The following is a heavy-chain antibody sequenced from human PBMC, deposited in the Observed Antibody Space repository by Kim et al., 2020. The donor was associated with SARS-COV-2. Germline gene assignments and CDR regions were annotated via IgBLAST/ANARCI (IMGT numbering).Heavy chain of an antibody. J-gene: IGHJ5*02. CDR2: MNPKSGNT. CDR3: ARDWVGDTPRWLDP. V-gene: IGHV1-8*01. D-gene: IGHD1-26*01. Sequence: ASVQVSCKASGYSFTNYDINWVRQATGQGLEWMGWMNPKSGNTGYAQKFQGRVMMTRNTSINTAYMELSSLRSEDTAVYYCARDWVGDTPRWLDPWGQGT. CDR1: GYSFTNYD.